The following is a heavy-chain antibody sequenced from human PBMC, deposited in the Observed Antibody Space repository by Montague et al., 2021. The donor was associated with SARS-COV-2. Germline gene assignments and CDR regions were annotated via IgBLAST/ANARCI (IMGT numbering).Heavy chain of an antibody. D-gene: IGHD5/OR15-5a*01. CDR2: IYASGST. CDR1: GGSINCYS. J-gene: IGHJ4*02. CDR3: ARRYSSTIPADY. Sequence: SETLSLTCTVSGGSINCYSWSWIRQPPGKGLEWIGYIYASGSTNYNPSLTSRVTMSVDTSKNQFSLKLSSVTAADTAVYYCARRYSSTIPADYWGQGTLVTVSS. V-gene: IGHV4-4*08.